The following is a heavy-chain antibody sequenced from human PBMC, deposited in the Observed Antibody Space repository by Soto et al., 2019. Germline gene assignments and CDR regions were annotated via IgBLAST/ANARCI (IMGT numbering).Heavy chain of an antibody. CDR1: GGTFSSYA. V-gene: IGHV1-69*06. D-gene: IGHD6-6*01. J-gene: IGHJ4*02. Sequence: QVQLVQSGAEVKKPGSSVKVSCKASGGTFSSYAISWVRQAPGQGLEWMGGIIPIFGTANYAQKFQGRVTITADKSTSTVYMELSSLRSEDTAVYYCAREGEQLREPYYFDYWGQGTLVTVSS. CDR3: AREGEQLREPYYFDY. CDR2: IIPIFGTA.